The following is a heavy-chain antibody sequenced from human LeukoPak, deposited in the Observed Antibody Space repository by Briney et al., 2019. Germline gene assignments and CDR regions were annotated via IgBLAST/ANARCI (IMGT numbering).Heavy chain of an antibody. Sequence: PGGSLRPSCAASGFTFSNAWMSWVRQAPGKGLEWVANIKQDGSEKYYVDFVKGRFTISRDNAKNSLYLQTNSLRAEDTAMYYCARGDGVGRTNGGYYFAYWGQGTLVTVSS. CDR2: IKQDGSEK. CDR1: GFTFSNAW. CDR3: ARGDGVGRTNGGYYFAY. D-gene: IGHD2-8*01. J-gene: IGHJ4*02. V-gene: IGHV3-7*01.